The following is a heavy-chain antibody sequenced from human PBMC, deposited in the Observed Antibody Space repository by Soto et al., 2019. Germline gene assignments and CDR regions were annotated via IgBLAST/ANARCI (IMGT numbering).Heavy chain of an antibody. Sequence: ASVKVSCKASGYTFTSYDIDWVRQATGQGLEWMGWMNPNSGNTGYAQKFQGRVTITRDTSASTAYMELSSLRSEDTAVYYCARRQWLDYSYYYGMDVWGQGTTVTVSS. V-gene: IGHV1-8*01. D-gene: IGHD6-19*01. CDR2: MNPNSGNT. J-gene: IGHJ6*02. CDR3: ARRQWLDYSYYYGMDV. CDR1: GYTFTSYD.